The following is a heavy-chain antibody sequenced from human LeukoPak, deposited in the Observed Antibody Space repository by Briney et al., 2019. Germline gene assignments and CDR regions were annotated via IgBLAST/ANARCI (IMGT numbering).Heavy chain of an antibody. CDR3: ARGSRGYSYG. CDR1: GASVSSGSYY. V-gene: IGHV4-61*01. D-gene: IGHD5-18*01. CDR2: IYYSGST. J-gene: IGHJ4*02. Sequence: SETLSLTCTVSGASVSSGSYYRSWIRRPPGKGLEWIGYIYYSGSTNYNPSLKSRVTISVDTSKNQFSLKLSSVTAADTAVYYCARGSRGYSYGWGQGTLVTVSS.